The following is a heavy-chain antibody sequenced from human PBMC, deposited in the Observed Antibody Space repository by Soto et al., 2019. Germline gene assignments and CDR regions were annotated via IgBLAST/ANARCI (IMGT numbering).Heavy chain of an antibody. V-gene: IGHV4-34*01. CDR2: INHSGST. J-gene: IGHJ4*02. CDR1: RGSFSGYY. Sequence: SETLSLTCGVYRGSFSGYYWSWIRQPPGKGLEWIGEINHSGSTNYNPSLKSRVTISIDTSKNRFSLNLSSVTAADTAVYYCASQGPGEYDSSGRLTNFDYWGQGTLVTVSS. D-gene: IGHD3-22*01. CDR3: ASQGPGEYDSSGRLTNFDY.